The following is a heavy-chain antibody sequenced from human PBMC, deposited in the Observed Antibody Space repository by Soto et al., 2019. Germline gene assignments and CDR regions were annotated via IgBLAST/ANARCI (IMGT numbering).Heavy chain of an antibody. D-gene: IGHD1-20*01. J-gene: IGHJ6*02. V-gene: IGHV1-69*12. Sequence: QVQLVQSGAEVKKPGSSVKVSCKASGGTFSSYAISWVRQAPGQGLEWMGGIIPIFGTANYAQKFQGRVTITAXXXTXXAYMELSSLRSEDTAVYYCARGITGAVSYYYGMDVWGQGTTVTVSS. CDR1: GGTFSSYA. CDR2: IIPIFGTA. CDR3: ARGITGAVSYYYGMDV.